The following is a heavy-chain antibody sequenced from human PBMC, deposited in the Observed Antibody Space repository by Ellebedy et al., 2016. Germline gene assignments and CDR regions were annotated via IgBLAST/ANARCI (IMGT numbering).Heavy chain of an antibody. CDR2: VHFSGNT. V-gene: IGHV4-59*08. CDR1: GGSMNNYY. J-gene: IGHJ5*02. CDR3: ARHRGVIKSGAFGP. Sequence: SETLSLTCTVSGGSMNNYYWSWIRQPPGKGLEWIGYVHFSGNTNYNSALKSRVTISVDTSKNQFSLTLSSVTAADTAVYYCARHRGVIKSGAFGPWGQGALVTVSS. D-gene: IGHD3-10*01.